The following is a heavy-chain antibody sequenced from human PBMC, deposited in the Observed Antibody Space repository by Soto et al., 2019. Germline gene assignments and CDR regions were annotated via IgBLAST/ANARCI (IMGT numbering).Heavy chain of an antibody. D-gene: IGHD2-21*02. CDR1: GFTFSSYG. CDR3: ARDPGNCGGDCDQDY. J-gene: IGHJ4*02. V-gene: IGHV3-33*01. Sequence: QVQLVESGGGVVQPGRSLRLSCAASGFTFSSYGMHWVRQAPGKGLEWVAVIWYDGSNKYYADSVKGRFTISRDNSKNTLYLQMNSLRAEDTAVYYCARDPGNCGGDCDQDYWGQGTLVTVSS. CDR2: IWYDGSNK.